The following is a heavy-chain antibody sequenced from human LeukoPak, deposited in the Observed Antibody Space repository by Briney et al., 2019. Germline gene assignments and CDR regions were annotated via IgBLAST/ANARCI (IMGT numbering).Heavy chain of an antibody. V-gene: IGHV1-3*01. J-gene: IGHJ6*03. CDR3: ARDYSNYVQTEHYYYYYMDV. CDR1: GYTFTTYA. D-gene: IGHD4-11*01. CDR2: INGGNGNT. Sequence: ASVKVSCKASGYTFTTYAMHWVRQAPGQRLEWMGWINGGNGNTKYSQKFQDRVTFTRDTSASTAYMELSSLRSEDTAVYYCARDYSNYVQTEHYYYYYMDVWGKGTTVTVSS.